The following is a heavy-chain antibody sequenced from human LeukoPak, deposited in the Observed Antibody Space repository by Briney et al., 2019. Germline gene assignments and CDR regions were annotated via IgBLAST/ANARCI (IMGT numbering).Heavy chain of an antibody. CDR3: ARDGNDYGDYGDAFDI. CDR1: GFTFSSYW. V-gene: IGHV3-7*03. D-gene: IGHD4-17*01. J-gene: IGHJ3*02. CDR2: IKQDGSEK. Sequence: GGSLRLSCAASGFTFSSYWMSWVRQAPGKGLEWVANIKQDGSEKDYVDSVKGRFTISRGNAKNSLYLQMNSLRAEDTAVYYCARDGNDYGDYGDAFDIWGQGTMVTVSS.